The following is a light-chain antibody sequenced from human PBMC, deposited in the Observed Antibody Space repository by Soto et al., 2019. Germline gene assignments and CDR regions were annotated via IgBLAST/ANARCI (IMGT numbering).Light chain of an antibody. CDR2: SAS. V-gene: IGKV3-15*01. CDR1: QSVSSS. J-gene: IGKJ1*01. CDR3: QQYDDWPPST. Sequence: EIVMTQSPATLSMSPGERATLSCRASQSVSSSLAWYQQNPGQAPRLLIYSASTRATGIPARFSGSGSRTEFTLTISSLQSEDFAVYYCQQYDDWPPSTFGQGTKVVIK.